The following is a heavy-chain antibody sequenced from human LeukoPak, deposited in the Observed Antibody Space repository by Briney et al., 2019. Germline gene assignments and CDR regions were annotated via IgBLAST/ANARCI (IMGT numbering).Heavy chain of an antibody. V-gene: IGHV3-33*01. D-gene: IGHD2-8*01. Sequence: GGSLRLSCAASGFTFSSYGMHWVRQAPGKGLEWVAVTWYDGSNKYYADSVKGRFTISRDNSKNTLYLQMNSLRAEDTAVYYCATGVTNVGGGYWGQGTLVTVSS. CDR2: TWYDGSNK. CDR3: ATGVTNVGGGY. J-gene: IGHJ4*02. CDR1: GFTFSSYG.